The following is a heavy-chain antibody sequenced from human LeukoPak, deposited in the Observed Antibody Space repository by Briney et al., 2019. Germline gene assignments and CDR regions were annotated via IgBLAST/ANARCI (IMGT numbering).Heavy chain of an antibody. CDR2: MNPNSGNT. D-gene: IGHD3-3*01. CDR3: ARGEDFWSGYQTYYYYYMDV. Sequence: ASVKVSCKASGYTFTSYDINWVRQATGQGLEWMGWMNPNSGNTGYAQKFQGRVTITRNTSISTAYMELSSLRSEDTAVYYCARGEDFWSGYQTYYYYYMDVWGKGTTVTVSS. CDR1: GYTFTSYD. V-gene: IGHV1-8*03. J-gene: IGHJ6*03.